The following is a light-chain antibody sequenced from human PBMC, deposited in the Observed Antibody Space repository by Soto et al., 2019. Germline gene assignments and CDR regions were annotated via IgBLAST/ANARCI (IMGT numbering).Light chain of an antibody. CDR2: DVS. CDR1: SSDVGGYNY. Sequence: QSALTQPASGSGSPGQSSTLSCTGTSSDVGGYNYVSWYQQHPGKAPKLMIYDVSNRPSGVSNRFSGSKSGNTASLTISGLQAEDEADYYCSSYTSSSTYVFGTGTKVTVL. CDR3: SSYTSSSTYV. J-gene: IGLJ1*01. V-gene: IGLV2-14*01.